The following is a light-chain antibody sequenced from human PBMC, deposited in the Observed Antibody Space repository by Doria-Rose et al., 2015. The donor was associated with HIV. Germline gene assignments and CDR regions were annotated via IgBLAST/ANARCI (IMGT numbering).Light chain of an antibody. J-gene: IGLJ2*01. CDR3: SSYTSSSTLEV. V-gene: IGLV2-14*01. CDR2: EVS. Sequence: QSITISCTGTSSDVGTYNYVSWYQQHPGKAPKLMIFEVSNRPSGVSNRFSGSKSGNTASLTISGLQAEDEADYYCSSYTSSSTLEVFGGGTKLTVL. CDR1: SSDVGTYNY.